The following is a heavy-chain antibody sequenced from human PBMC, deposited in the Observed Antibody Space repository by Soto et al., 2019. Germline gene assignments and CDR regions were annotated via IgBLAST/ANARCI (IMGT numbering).Heavy chain of an antibody. CDR1: GGSFSGYY. CDR3: ARGVADYYGSGSYYRD. V-gene: IGHV4-34*01. Sequence: SETLSLTCAVYGGSFSGYYWSWIRQPPGKGLEWIGEINHSGSTNYNPSLKSRVTISVDTSKNQFSLKLSSVTAADTAVYYCARGVADYYGSGSYYRDWGQGTLVTVSS. D-gene: IGHD3-10*01. CDR2: INHSGST. J-gene: IGHJ4*02.